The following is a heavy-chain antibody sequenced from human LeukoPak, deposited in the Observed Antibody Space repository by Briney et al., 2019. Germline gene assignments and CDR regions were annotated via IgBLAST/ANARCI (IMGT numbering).Heavy chain of an antibody. CDR2: IKQAGSEK. CDR1: GFTFSTYW. V-gene: IGHV3-7*01. Sequence: GGSLRLSCAASGFTFSTYWMTWVRQAPGKGLEWVANIKQAGSEKYYVDSVKGRLTISRDNSKNTLYLQMNSLTTEDTAVYYCAKGGGELGSGSLDYWGQGTLVTVSS. CDR3: AKGGGELGSGSLDY. J-gene: IGHJ4*02. D-gene: IGHD3-10*01.